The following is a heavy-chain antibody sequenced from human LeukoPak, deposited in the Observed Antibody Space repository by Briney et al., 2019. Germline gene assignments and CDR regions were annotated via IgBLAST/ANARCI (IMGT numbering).Heavy chain of an antibody. CDR1: GGTFSNYA. J-gene: IGHJ4*02. V-gene: IGHV1-69*13. CDR2: GIPVFGTT. Sequence: AASVKVSCKVSGGTFSNYAISWVRQAPGQGLEWMAGGIPVFGTTDYAQSFQGRVTITADESTSTAYLELSSLRSEDTAVYYCATDRGILGYCSGGSCYSLDYWGQGTLVTVSS. CDR3: ATDRGILGYCSGGSCYSLDY. D-gene: IGHD2-15*01.